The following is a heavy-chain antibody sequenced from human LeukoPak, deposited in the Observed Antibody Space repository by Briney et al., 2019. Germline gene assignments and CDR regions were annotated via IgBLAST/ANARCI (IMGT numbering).Heavy chain of an antibody. CDR3: ARRNTADASIDF. J-gene: IGHJ4*02. Sequence: PSETLSLTCTVSGGSIIGHWGSWIRQPPGKGLEWIGDIFYSGGSTNYNPSLKSRLTMSLDTSKNQFSLKLTSVTAADTAMYYCARRNTADASIDFWGQGTLVTASS. CDR2: IFYSGGST. D-gene: IGHD2/OR15-2a*01. V-gene: IGHV4-59*11. CDR1: GGSIIGHW.